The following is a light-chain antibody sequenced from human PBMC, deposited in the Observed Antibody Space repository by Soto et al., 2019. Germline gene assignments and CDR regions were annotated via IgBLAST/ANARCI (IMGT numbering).Light chain of an antibody. Sequence: AIRMTQSPSSFSASTGDRVTITCRASQGMSSYLAWYQQKPGKAPKLLIYAASTLQSGVPSRFSGSGSGTDFTLTTICLQSEDFATYYCQQYYSYPLTFGGGTKVEIK. CDR3: QQYYSYPLT. CDR1: QGMSSY. V-gene: IGKV1-8*01. J-gene: IGKJ4*01. CDR2: AAS.